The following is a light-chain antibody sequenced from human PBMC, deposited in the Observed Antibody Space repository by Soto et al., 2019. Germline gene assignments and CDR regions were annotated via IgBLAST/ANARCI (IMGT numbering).Light chain of an antibody. CDR3: AAWDDSLNGYV. V-gene: IGLV1-44*01. Sequence: QSVLTQPPSASGTPGQRVTISCSGSSSNIGGNTVNWYQQLPGTAPKLLIYSNNQRPSGVPDRFSGSKSGTSASLAISGLQSEDEAEYYCAAWDDSLNGYVFGTGTKVTVL. J-gene: IGLJ1*01. CDR2: SNN. CDR1: SSNIGGNT.